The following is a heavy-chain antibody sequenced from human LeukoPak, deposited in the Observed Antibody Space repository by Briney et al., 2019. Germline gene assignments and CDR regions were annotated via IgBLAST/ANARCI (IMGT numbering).Heavy chain of an antibody. Sequence: GGSLRLSCAASAFTVSSYAMSWVRQAPGKGLEWVSGISGSGMSTYYADSVKGRFTISRDNSKNTLYLQMNSLRVEDTAVYYCAKDSGASDIHVFDYWGQGTLVTVSS. J-gene: IGHJ4*02. CDR1: AFTVSSYA. CDR3: AKDSGASDIHVFDY. V-gene: IGHV3-23*01. CDR2: ISGSGMST. D-gene: IGHD3-9*01.